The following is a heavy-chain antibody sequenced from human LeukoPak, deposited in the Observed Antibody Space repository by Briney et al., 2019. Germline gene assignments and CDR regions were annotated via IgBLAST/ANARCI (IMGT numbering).Heavy chain of an antibody. J-gene: IGHJ6*02. D-gene: IGHD6-13*01. CDR3: ARDARQPLGGRGKYYYYYGMDV. V-gene: IGHV3-30*04. Sequence: PGGSLRLSCAASGFTFSSYAMHWVRQAPGKGLEWVAVISYDGSNKYYADSVKGRFTVSRDNAKNSLYLQMNSLRAEDTAVYYCARDARQPLGGRGKYYYYYGMDVWGQGTTVTVSS. CDR2: ISYDGSNK. CDR1: GFTFSSYA.